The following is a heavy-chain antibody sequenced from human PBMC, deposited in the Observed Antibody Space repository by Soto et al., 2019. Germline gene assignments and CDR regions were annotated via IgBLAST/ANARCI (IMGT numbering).Heavy chain of an antibody. CDR1: GDSVSSFGSY. V-gene: IGHV4-31*03. J-gene: IGHJ4*02. CDR3: ARARFQVLYGKPYFDS. CDR2: IYHSGNT. D-gene: IGHD2-2*02. Sequence: PSETLSLTCIVSGDSVSSFGSYWTWIRQHPGKGLEWIGNIYHSGNTYYNPSLKSRLTISVDTSKNHFSLMVDSVTAADTAVYYCARARFQVLYGKPYFDSWGQGTLVTVSS.